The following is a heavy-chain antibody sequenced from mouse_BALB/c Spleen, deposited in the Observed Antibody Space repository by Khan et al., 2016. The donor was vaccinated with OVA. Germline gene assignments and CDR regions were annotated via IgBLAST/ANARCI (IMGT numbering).Heavy chain of an antibody. Sequence: VQLKQSGPGLVKPSQSLSLTCTVTGYSITSGYGWNWIRQFPGNKLEWMGYISYSGSTNYNPSLKSRISITRDTSKNQFFLQLNSVTTEDTATYNYARTAMIKYWGQGTTLTVSS. J-gene: IGHJ2*01. CDR3: ARTAMIKY. CDR2: ISYSGST. D-gene: IGHD1-2*01. CDR1: GYSITSGYG. V-gene: IGHV3-2*02.